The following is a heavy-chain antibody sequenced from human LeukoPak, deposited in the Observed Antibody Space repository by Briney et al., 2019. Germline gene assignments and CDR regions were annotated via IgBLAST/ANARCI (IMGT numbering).Heavy chain of an antibody. D-gene: IGHD3-10*01. V-gene: IGHV3-23*01. J-gene: IGHJ5*02. CDR1: GFTFSSYA. CDR3: ARDNSVGDIAWWFDP. CDR2: ISTGGGST. Sequence: GGSLRLSCAASGFTFSSYAMSWVRQAPGKGLEWVSTISTGGGSTNFADSVKGRFTISRDNSKNTLYLQMNSLRAEDTAVYYCARDNSVGDIAWWFDPWGQGTLVTVSS.